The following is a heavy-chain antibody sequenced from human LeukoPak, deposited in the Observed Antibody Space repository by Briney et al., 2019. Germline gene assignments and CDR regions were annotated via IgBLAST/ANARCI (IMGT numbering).Heavy chain of an antibody. CDR1: GFTFSNYA. Sequence: TGGSLRLSCAASGFTFSNYAMSWVRQAPGKGLEWVSTISGSGGRTYYAGSVKGRFTISRDNSKNTLYLQMKSLKAEDTAVYYCAKSRFYDSSGHEYFHYWGQGTLVTVSS. V-gene: IGHV3-23*01. D-gene: IGHD3-22*01. CDR2: ISGSGGRT. CDR3: AKSRFYDSSGHEYFHY. J-gene: IGHJ1*01.